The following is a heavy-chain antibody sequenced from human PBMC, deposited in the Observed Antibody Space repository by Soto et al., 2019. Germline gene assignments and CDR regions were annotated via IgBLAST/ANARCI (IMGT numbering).Heavy chain of an antibody. V-gene: IGHV4-39*01. J-gene: IGHJ6*03. D-gene: IGHD3-3*01. Sequence: SETLCLTCTVSGGSISSSRYYWGWIRQPPGKGLEWIGSIYYSGSTYYNPSLKSRVTISVDTSKNQFSLKLSSVTAADTAVYYCARQANFDFWSRYSNYYYYYMDVWGKGTTVTVSS. CDR1: GGSISSSRYY. CDR3: ARQANFDFWSRYSNYYYYYMDV. CDR2: IYYSGST.